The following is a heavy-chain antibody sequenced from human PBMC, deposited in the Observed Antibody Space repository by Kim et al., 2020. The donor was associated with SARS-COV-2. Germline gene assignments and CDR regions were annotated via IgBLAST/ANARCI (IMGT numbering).Heavy chain of an antibody. Sequence: GGSLRLSCAASGFTFSSYAMHWVRQAPGKGLEWVAVISYDGSNKYYADSVKGRFTISRDNSKNTLYLQMNSLRAEDTAVYYCAREAVAGSPWYFGYWGQGTLVTVSS. CDR1: GFTFSSYA. CDR2: ISYDGSNK. CDR3: AREAVAGSPWYFGY. J-gene: IGHJ4*02. D-gene: IGHD6-19*01. V-gene: IGHV3-30-3*01.